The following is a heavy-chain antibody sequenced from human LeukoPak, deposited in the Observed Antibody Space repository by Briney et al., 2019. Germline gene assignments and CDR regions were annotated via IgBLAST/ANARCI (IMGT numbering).Heavy chain of an antibody. V-gene: IGHV3-7*01. J-gene: IGHJ4*02. Sequence: GGSLRLSCAASGLTFSSYWMSWVRQAPGKGLEWVANIKQDGSEKYYVDSVKGRFTISRDNAKNSLYLQMKTLRVEDTAVYYCGRAQEVDYWGQGTLVTVSS. CDR3: GRAQEVDY. CDR2: IKQDGSEK. CDR1: GLTFSSYW.